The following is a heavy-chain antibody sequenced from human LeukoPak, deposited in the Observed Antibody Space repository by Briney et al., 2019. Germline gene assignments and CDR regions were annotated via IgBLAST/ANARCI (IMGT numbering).Heavy chain of an antibody. Sequence: GGSLRLSCAASGFTFSSYAMSWVRQAPGKRLEWVSAISGSGGSTYYADSVKGRFTISRDNSKNTLYLQMNSLRAEDTAVYYCAKVTDYGHLGSRDYWGQGTLVTASS. CDR2: ISGSGGST. V-gene: IGHV3-23*01. CDR3: AKVTDYGHLGSRDY. J-gene: IGHJ4*02. CDR1: GFTFSSYA. D-gene: IGHD4-17*01.